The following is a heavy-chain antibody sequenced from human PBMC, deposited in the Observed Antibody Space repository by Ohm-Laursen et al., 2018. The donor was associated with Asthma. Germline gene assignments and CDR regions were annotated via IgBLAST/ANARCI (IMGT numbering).Heavy chain of an antibody. J-gene: IGHJ4*02. D-gene: IGHD2-15*01. V-gene: IGHV1-69*01. Sequence: SSVRVSCKSLGGTFNDYVIGWVRQAPGQGLEWMGGINSVFGGTTYPQKFQGRVTITADESRSTVYLELSSLRSEDTAVYYCARKAGSCISRTCYSLDFWGQGTLVTVSS. CDR2: INSVFGGT. CDR1: GGTFNDYV. CDR3: ARKAGSCISRTCYSLDF.